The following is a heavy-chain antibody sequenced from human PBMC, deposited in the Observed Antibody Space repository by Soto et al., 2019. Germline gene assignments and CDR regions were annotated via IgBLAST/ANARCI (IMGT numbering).Heavy chain of an antibody. D-gene: IGHD6-13*01. CDR2: ISYDGSNK. V-gene: IGHV3-30-3*01. J-gene: IGHJ4*02. Sequence: PGGSLRLSCAASGFTFSSYAMHWVRQAPGKGLEWVAVISYDGSNKYYADSVKGRFTISRDNSKNTLYLQMNSLRAEDTAVYYCAREGIAAAGLSADYWGQGTLVTVSS. CDR3: AREGIAAAGLSADY. CDR1: GFTFSSYA.